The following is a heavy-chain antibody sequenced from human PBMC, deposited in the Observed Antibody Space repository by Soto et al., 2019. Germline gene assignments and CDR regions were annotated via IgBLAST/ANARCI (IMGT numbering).Heavy chain of an antibody. Sequence: QVQLVQSGAEVTKPGASVKVSCKASGYTFTGYYMYWVRQAPGQGLEWMAWINPNNGVRKSALKFQGSVTMPRDTYIRTAYLELRWLTSDDTAVYFCARAIGQYDSSEYYMDVWGQGTTVIVSS. CDR2: INPNNGVR. D-gene: IGHD3-22*01. CDR3: ARAIGQYDSSEYYMDV. V-gene: IGHV1-2*02. CDR1: GYTFTGYY. J-gene: IGHJ6*02.